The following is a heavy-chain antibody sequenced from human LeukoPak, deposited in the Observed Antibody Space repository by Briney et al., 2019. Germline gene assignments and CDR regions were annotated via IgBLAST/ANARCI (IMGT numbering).Heavy chain of an antibody. CDR3: ARVSRDSSGLFYYYYMDV. CDR1: GGSINDYY. V-gene: IGHV4-4*07. J-gene: IGHJ6*03. D-gene: IGHD6-25*01. Sequence: SETLSLTCSVSGGSINDYYWSWIRQPAGKGLEWIGRIYTNGSTNYNPSLKSRVTMSVDTSKNQFSLKLSSVTAADTAVYYCARVSRDSSGLFYYYYMDVWGKGTTVTISS. CDR2: IYTNGST.